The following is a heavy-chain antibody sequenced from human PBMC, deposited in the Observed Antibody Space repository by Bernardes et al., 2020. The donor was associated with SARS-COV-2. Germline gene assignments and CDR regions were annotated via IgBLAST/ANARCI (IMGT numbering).Heavy chain of an antibody. Sequence: GGSLRLSCAASGFTFSNAWMSWVRQAPGKGLEWVGRIKSKTDGGTTDYAALVKGRFTISRDDSKNTLYLQMNSLKTEDTAVYYCTTGGAITIFGVVIVMDAFDIWGQGTMVTVSS. J-gene: IGHJ3*02. CDR3: TTGGAITIFGVVIVMDAFDI. CDR1: GFTFSNAW. V-gene: IGHV3-15*01. CDR2: IKSKTDGGTT. D-gene: IGHD3-3*01.